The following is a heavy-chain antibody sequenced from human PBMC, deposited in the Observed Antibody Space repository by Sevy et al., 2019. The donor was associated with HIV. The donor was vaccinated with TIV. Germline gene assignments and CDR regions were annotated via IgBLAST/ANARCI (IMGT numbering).Heavy chain of an antibody. Sequence: GGSLRLSCAASGFSFSYHWMTWVRQAPGKGPEWVANIKPDGREKNYVDSVKGRFTISRDNAKNTLFLQMNSLRAEDTGVYYCRTRIQQLLRDLWGHGTLVTVSS. CDR1: GFSFSYHW. CDR3: RTRIQQLLRDL. J-gene: IGHJ4*01. V-gene: IGHV3-7*01. CDR2: IKPDGREK. D-gene: IGHD5-18*01.